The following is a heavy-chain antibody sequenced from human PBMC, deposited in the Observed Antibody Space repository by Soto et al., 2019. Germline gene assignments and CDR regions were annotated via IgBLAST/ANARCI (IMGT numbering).Heavy chain of an antibody. CDR1: GYTFTNYW. J-gene: IGHJ4*02. CDR2: TYPSDSDT. CDR3: ARSYYLDY. V-gene: IGHV5-51*01. Sequence: GESLKISCKASGYTFTNYWIGWVRQMPGKGLEWMGFTYPSDSDTRYSPSFQGQVTISADKSISTAYLQWSSLKASDTAMYYCARSYYLDYWGQGTLVTVSS.